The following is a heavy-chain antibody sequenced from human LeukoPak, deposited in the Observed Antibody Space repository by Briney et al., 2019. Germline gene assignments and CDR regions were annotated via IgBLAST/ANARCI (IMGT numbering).Heavy chain of an antibody. Sequence: GGSLRLSCAASGFTFSSYWMSWVRQAPGKGLEWVANMNQDGSRKYYVDSVKGRFTISRDNAKNSLYLQMNSLRAEDTAVYYCAREGGYTQMPTLWGQGTLVTVSS. CDR1: GFTFSSYW. CDR2: MNQDGSRK. J-gene: IGHJ4*02. CDR3: AREGGYTQMPTL. V-gene: IGHV3-7*01. D-gene: IGHD5-18*01.